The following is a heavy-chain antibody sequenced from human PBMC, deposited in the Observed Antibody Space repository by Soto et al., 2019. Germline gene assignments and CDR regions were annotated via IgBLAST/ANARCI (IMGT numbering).Heavy chain of an antibody. V-gene: IGHV5-51*01. D-gene: IGHD6-19*01. J-gene: IGHJ4*02. Sequence: GESLKISCKASGYSFSSYWIGWVRQMPGKGLEWMGIIYPGDSEIRFSPSFQGQVTLSADKSTSTAYLQWNSLKASGTAIYYCVRSDNGGWYIFGYCAQGIPVTV. CDR3: VRSDNGGWYIFGY. CDR1: GYSFSSYW. CDR2: IYPGDSEI.